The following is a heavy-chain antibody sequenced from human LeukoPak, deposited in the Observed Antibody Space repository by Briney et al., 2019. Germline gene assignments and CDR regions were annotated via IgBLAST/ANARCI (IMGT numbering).Heavy chain of an antibody. V-gene: IGHV1-46*01. CDR2: INPSGGST. Sequence: ASVKVSCKASGYTFTSYYMHWVRQAPGQGLEWMGIINPSGGSTSYAQKFQGRVTMTRDTSKNQFSLKLSSVTAADTAVYYCARASRFSYFDYWGQGTLVTVSS. D-gene: IGHD3-3*01. CDR3: ARASRFSYFDY. CDR1: GYTFTSYY. J-gene: IGHJ4*02.